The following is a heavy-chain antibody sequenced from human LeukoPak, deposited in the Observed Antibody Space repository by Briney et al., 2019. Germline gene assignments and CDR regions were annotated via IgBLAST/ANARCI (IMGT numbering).Heavy chain of an antibody. CDR2: ISSSSSYI. D-gene: IGHD5-12*01. V-gene: IGHV3-21*01. CDR1: GFTFSSYS. J-gene: IGHJ6*02. CDR3: ARDDIRNYYYYGMDV. Sequence: GGSLRLSCAASGFTFSSYSMNWVRQAPGKGLERVSSISSSSSYIYYADSVKGRFTISRGNAKNSLYLQMNSLRAEDTAVYYCARDDIRNYYYYGMDVWGQGTTVTVSS.